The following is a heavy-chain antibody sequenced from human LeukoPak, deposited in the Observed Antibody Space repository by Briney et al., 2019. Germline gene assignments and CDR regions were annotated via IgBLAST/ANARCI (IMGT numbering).Heavy chain of an antibody. Sequence: PSETLSLTCTVSGGSISSSSYYWGWICQPPGKGLAWIGNIYYSGSTYYNPSLKSRVTISVDTSKNQFSLKLSSVTAADTAVYYCARHGTYCSSTTCYSDAFDIWGQGTMVTVSS. CDR2: IYYSGST. V-gene: IGHV4-39*01. J-gene: IGHJ3*02. CDR3: ARHGTYCSSTTCYSDAFDI. CDR1: GGSISSSSYY. D-gene: IGHD2-2*01.